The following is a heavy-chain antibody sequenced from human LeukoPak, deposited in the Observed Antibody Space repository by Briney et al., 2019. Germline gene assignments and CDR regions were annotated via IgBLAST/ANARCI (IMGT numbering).Heavy chain of an antibody. CDR2: IICSGGST. Sequence: GSLSLSCAASGFTFDSYAMRWVRQAPGKGLEWVSSIICSGGSTYYRDFVKGRFTISRDNSKNTLYLQMNSLRAEDTAVYYCAKGRASGTLYYYGMDVWGKGTTVTVSA. V-gene: IGHV3-23*01. D-gene: IGHD1-1*01. J-gene: IGHJ6*04. CDR3: AKGRASGTLYYYGMDV. CDR1: GFTFDSYA.